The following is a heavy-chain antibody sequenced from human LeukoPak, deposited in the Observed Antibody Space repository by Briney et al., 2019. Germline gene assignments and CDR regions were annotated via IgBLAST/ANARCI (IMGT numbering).Heavy chain of an antibody. V-gene: IGHV1-46*01. CDR2: INLRGGTT. Sequence: ASVKVSCKASGYTLTDYSMHWVRQAPGQGLEWMGIINLRGGTTTYSQNFQGRVTMTRDTSTSTVYMELSSLRSEDTAVYYCARDPYAGDSVRKRGYFDYWGQGTLITVSS. D-gene: IGHD2-21*01. J-gene: IGHJ4*02. CDR1: GYTLTDYS. CDR3: ARDPYAGDSVRKRGYFDY.